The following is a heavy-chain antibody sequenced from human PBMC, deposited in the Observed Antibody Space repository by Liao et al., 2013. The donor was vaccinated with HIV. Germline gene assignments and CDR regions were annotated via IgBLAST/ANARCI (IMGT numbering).Heavy chain of an antibody. V-gene: IGHV4-4*07. Sequence: QLQLQESGPGLVKPSETLSLTCSVSGDSISNYYWSWIRQSAGKGLEWIGRVYVSGSTNYNPSLKSRVTISVDTSKNQFSLKLSSVTAADTAVYYCARVLPYYDFWSGYFPLASGKSWFDPWGQGTLVTVSS. J-gene: IGHJ5*02. CDR2: VYVSGST. CDR1: GDSISNYY. CDR3: ARVLPYYDFWSGYFPLASGKSWFDP. D-gene: IGHD3-3*01.